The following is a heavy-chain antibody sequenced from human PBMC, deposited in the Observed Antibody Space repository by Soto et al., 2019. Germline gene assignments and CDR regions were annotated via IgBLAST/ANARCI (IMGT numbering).Heavy chain of an antibody. CDR3: AKSPDGYYYYYGMDV. CDR1: GFTFSSYA. V-gene: IGHV3-23*01. CDR2: ISGSGGST. Sequence: GGSLRLSCAASGFTFSSYAMSWVRQAPGKGLEWVSAISGSGGSTYYADSVKGRFTISRDNSKNTLYLQMNSLRAEDTAVYYCAKSPDGYYYYYGMDVWGQGTTVTVSS. J-gene: IGHJ6*02. D-gene: IGHD2-2*03.